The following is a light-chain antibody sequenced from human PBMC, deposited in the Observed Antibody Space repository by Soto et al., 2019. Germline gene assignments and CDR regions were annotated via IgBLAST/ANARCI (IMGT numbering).Light chain of an antibody. Sequence: QSALTQPASVSGSPGQSITISCTGTNNDVGGYNYVSWYQQHPGKVPKLMIYDVSYRPSGVSNRFSGSKSGDTASLTISGLQAEDEADYYCSSYTSSNTVAFGGGTKVTVL. CDR2: DVS. V-gene: IGLV2-14*01. CDR3: SSYTSSNTVA. CDR1: NNDVGGYNY. J-gene: IGLJ2*01.